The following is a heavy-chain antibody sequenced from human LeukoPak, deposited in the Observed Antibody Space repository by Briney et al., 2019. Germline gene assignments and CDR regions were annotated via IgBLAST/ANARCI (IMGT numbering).Heavy chain of an antibody. Sequence: ASVKVSCKVSGYSLTELSMHWVRQPPGKGLEWMGGFDPEAGETIYAQKFQGRVTMTEDTSTDTAYMELSSLRSEDTAVFYCATWAGAVIVDKNGGVYWGQGTLVTVSS. V-gene: IGHV1-24*01. D-gene: IGHD3-22*01. CDR3: ATWAGAVIVDKNGGVY. CDR2: FDPEAGET. J-gene: IGHJ4*02. CDR1: GYSLTELS.